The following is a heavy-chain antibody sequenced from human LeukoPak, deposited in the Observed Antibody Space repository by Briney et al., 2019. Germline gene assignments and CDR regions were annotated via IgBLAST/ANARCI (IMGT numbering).Heavy chain of an antibody. V-gene: IGHV3-53*01. CDR1: GFTVSSNC. CDR3: ARASIDYYGSGTLRGYYFDY. J-gene: IGHJ4*02. D-gene: IGHD3-10*01. CDR2: IYSGGST. Sequence: GGSLRLSCAASGFTVSSNCMSWVRQAPGKGLEWVPVIYSGGSTYYADSVRGRFTISRDNSKNTLYLQMNSLRAEDTAVYYCARASIDYYGSGTLRGYYFDYWGQGTLVTVSS.